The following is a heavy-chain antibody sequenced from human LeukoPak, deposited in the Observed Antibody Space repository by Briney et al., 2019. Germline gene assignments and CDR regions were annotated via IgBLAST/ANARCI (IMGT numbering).Heavy chain of an antibody. CDR1: GYSISSGYY. D-gene: IGHD1-26*01. CDR3: ARDQGGATTSRVDY. Sequence: PSETLSLTCTVSGYSISSGYYWGWIRPPPGKGLEWIGSIYHSGSTYYNPSLKSRVTISVDTSKNQFSLKLSSVTAADTAVYYCARDQGGATTSRVDYWGQGTLVTVSS. J-gene: IGHJ4*02. V-gene: IGHV4-38-2*02. CDR2: IYHSGST.